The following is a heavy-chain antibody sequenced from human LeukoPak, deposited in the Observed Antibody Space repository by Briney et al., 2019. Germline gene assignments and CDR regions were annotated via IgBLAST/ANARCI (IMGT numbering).Heavy chain of an antibody. CDR1: GFTFSTYR. V-gene: IGHV3-48*04. CDR2: ISTTGSTM. J-gene: IGHJ4*02. Sequence: GGSLRLSCAASGFTFSTYRMNWVRQAPGKGLEWVSYISTTGSTMYYADSVKGRFTISRDNAKNSLYLQMNSLRAEDTAVYYCARSFAYWGQGTLVTVSS. CDR3: ARSFAY.